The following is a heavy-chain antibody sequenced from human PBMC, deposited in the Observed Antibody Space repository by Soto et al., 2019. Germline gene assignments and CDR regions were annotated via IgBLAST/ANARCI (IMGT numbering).Heavy chain of an antibody. CDR1: CFTLSGYH. Sequence: SGGSLILSWASSCFTLSGYHMTWRRQTPEEGQERVSFIGKTGSDIHYADSVEGRFTISSDNAKNSLYLQMNSLRAEDTAVYYCAFEIGNRLPYGTVDYWGQGT. D-gene: IGHD1-1*01. J-gene: IGHJ4*02. CDR3: AFEIGNRLPYGTVDY. V-gene: IGHV3-11*01. CDR2: IGKTGSDI.